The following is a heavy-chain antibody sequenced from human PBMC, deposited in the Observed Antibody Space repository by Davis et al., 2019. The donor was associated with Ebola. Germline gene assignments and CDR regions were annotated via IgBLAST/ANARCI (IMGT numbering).Heavy chain of an antibody. J-gene: IGHJ6*02. CDR3: AKTYYDILTGYLYGMDV. CDR2: IYPGDSDT. D-gene: IGHD3-9*01. CDR1: GYSFTSYW. V-gene: IGHV5-51*01. Sequence: GESLKISCKGSGYSFTSYWIGWVRQMPGKGLEWMGIIYPGDSDTRYSPSFQGQVTISADKSISTAYLQWSSLKASDTAMYYCAKTYYDILTGYLYGMDVWGQGTTVTVSS.